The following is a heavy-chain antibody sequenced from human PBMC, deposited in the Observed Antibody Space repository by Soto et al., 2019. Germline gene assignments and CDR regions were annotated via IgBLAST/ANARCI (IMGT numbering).Heavy chain of an antibody. D-gene: IGHD3-22*01. CDR3: ARDQSDYYYDSSGWDAFDI. Sequence: PSETLSLTCAVYGGSFSAYCWTWIRQPPGTGLEWIGEINHSGSTNYNPSLKSRVTISVDTSKNQFSLKLTSVTAADTAVYYCARDQSDYYYDSSGWDAFDIWGQGTMVTVSS. CDR1: GGSFSAYC. CDR2: INHSGST. V-gene: IGHV4-34*01. J-gene: IGHJ3*02.